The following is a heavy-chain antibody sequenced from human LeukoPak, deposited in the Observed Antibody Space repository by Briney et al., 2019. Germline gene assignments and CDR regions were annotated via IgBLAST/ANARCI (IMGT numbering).Heavy chain of an antibody. CDR3: ASGWLFFDY. J-gene: IGHJ4*02. V-gene: IGHV4-59*01. Sequence: SETLSLTCTVSGGPISSYYWSWTRQPPGKGLEWIGYIYYSGSTNYNPSLKSRVTISVDTSKNQFSLKLSSVTAADTAVYYCASGWLFFDYWGRGTLVTVSS. CDR1: GGPISSYY. CDR2: IYYSGST. D-gene: IGHD5-12*01.